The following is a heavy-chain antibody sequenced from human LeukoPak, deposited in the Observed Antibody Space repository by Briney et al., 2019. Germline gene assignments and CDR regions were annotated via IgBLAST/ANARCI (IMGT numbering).Heavy chain of an antibody. J-gene: IGHJ4*02. CDR2: IYYSGST. CDR1: GGSINGTEW. D-gene: IGHD3-10*01. Sequence: SETLSLTCAVSGGSINGTEWWNWVRQPPGKGLEWIGYIYYSGSTNYNPSLKSRVTISVDTSKNQFSLKLSSVTAADTAVYYCAILTAGIDYIDYWGQGTLVTVSS. V-gene: IGHV4-59*01. CDR3: AILTAGIDYIDY.